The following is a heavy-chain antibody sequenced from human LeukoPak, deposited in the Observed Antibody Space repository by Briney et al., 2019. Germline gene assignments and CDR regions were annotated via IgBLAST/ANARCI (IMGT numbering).Heavy chain of an antibody. CDR1: RFTFSTYA. CDR3: AKDMNTVTTTFDY. D-gene: IGHD4-17*01. Sequence: GGSLRLSCAASRFTFSTYAMHWVRQAPGKGLEWVAVISNDATKKYYADSVKGRSTISRDNSESTLYLQMNSLRAEDTAVYYCAKDMNTVTTTFDYWGQGTLVTVSS. CDR2: ISNDATKK. J-gene: IGHJ4*02. V-gene: IGHV3-30*18.